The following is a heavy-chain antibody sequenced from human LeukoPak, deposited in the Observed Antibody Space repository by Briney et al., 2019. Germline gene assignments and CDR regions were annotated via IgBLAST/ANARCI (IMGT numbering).Heavy chain of an antibody. CDR1: GGFISSYY. CDR2: IYYSGST. D-gene: IGHD6-25*01. J-gene: IGHJ4*02. CDR3: ARVREGSSGATFDY. Sequence: SETLTLSCTVSGGFISSYYWSWIRQPPGKGLEWIGYIYYSGSTNYNPSLKSRVTISVDTSKNQFSLQQSSVTTADTAVYYWARVREGSSGATFDYWGQGSLVTVSS. V-gene: IGHV4-59*01.